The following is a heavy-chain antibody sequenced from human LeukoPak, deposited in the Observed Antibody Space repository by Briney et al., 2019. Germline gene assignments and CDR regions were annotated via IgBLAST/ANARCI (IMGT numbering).Heavy chain of an antibody. Sequence: PGGSLRLSCAASGFTFSSYSMNWVRQGPGKGLEWVSSISSSSSYIYYADSVKGRFTISRDNAKNSLYLQMNSLRAEDTAVYYCARATTFGGVIVIPRGYYYYGMDVWGQGTTVTVSS. J-gene: IGHJ6*02. CDR2: ISSSSSYI. V-gene: IGHV3-21*01. CDR1: GFTFSSYS. D-gene: IGHD3-16*02. CDR3: ARATTFGGVIVIPRGYYYYGMDV.